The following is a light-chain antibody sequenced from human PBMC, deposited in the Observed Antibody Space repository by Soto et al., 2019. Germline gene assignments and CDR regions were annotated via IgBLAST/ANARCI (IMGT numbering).Light chain of an antibody. CDR1: QSVSSN. CDR3: QQYNNWPPT. Sequence: EIVMTQSPATLSVSPGERATLSCRASQSVSSNLAWYQQKTGQAPRLLIYGASTRATGTPARFSGIRSATDFTLTISSLQSEDFALYYCQQYNNWPPTFGQGTRLEIK. J-gene: IGKJ5*01. CDR2: GAS. V-gene: IGKV3-15*01.